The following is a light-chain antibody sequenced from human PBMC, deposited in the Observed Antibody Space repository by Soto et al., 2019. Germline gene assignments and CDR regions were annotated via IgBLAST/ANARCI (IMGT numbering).Light chain of an antibody. CDR2: DAS. J-gene: IGKJ2*01. Sequence: EIVMTQSPATLSVSPGERATLSCMASQSVSSYLAWYQQKPGLPPRLLIYDASTRATGIPDRFSGSGSGTDFTLNISSLQSADFAGYYCQQYSNWPPLYTFGRGTKLEIK. CDR1: QSVSSY. CDR3: QQYSNWPPLYT. V-gene: IGKV3-15*01.